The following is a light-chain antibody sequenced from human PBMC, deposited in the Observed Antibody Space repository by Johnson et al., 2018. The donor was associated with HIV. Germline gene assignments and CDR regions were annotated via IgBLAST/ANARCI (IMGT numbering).Light chain of an antibody. V-gene: IGLV1-51*01. CDR1: SSNIGNNY. CDR2: DNN. CDR3: GTWDSSLSAGGV. Sequence: QSVLTQPPSVSAAPGQKVTISCSGSSSNIGNNYVSWYQQLPGTAPKLLIYDNNKRPSGIPDRFSGSKSGTSATLGITGLQTGAEAYYYCGTWDSSLSAGGVFGTGTKVTVL. J-gene: IGLJ1*01.